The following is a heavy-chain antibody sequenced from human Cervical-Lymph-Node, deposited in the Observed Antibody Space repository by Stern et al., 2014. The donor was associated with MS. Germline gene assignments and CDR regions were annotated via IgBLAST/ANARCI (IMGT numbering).Heavy chain of an antibody. Sequence: QVQLQESGPGLVKPSEILSLTCTVSGGSVSSSSDPWGWIRQSPGKGLEWIGSIYDTGTTYYTPSLKGRATIFVETSKNQFSLKLYSVTAADTAVYYCVRPRNHGFDIWGQGTLVTVSS. CDR2: IYDTGTT. J-gene: IGHJ3*02. CDR1: GGSVSSSSDP. CDR3: VRPRNHGFDI. V-gene: IGHV4-39*01. D-gene: IGHD1-14*01.